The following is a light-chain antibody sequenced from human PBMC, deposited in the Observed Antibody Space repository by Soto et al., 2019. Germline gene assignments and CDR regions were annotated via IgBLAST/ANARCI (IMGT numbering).Light chain of an antibody. Sequence: IVMTQSPATLSVSPGERATLSCRASESVSSNLAWYQQKPGQAPRLLIYGASTRATGIPARFSGSGSGTEFTLTISSLRSEDFAVYFCQQYYNWPRTFGQGTKVDIK. CDR3: QQYYNWPRT. CDR1: ESVSSN. CDR2: GAS. J-gene: IGKJ1*01. V-gene: IGKV3-15*01.